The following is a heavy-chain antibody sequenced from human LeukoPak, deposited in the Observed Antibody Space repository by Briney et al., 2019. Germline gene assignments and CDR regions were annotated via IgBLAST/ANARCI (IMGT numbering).Heavy chain of an antibody. CDR2: IYYSGST. J-gene: IGHJ4*02. V-gene: IGHV4-39*01. D-gene: IGHD7-27*01. CDR3: ARQRAGNWDFDY. Sequence: SETLSLTCTVSGGSISSSSYYWGWIRQPPGKGLEWIGSIYYSGSTYYNPSLKSRVTISVDTSKNQFSLKLSSVTAADTAVYYCARQRAGNWDFDYWGQGTLVTGSS. CDR1: GGSISSSSYY.